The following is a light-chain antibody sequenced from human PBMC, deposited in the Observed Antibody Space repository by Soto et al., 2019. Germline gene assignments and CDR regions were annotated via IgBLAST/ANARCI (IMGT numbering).Light chain of an antibody. Sequence: EILLTQSPGTLSLSPGERATLSCRASQSVSPSSLAWYQQRPGQSPRLLIYGASSRATGIPDGFSGSGSGTDFTLTISRLEPEDFAVYYCQQYGSSPLTFGGGTKVDIK. CDR3: QQYGSSPLT. J-gene: IGKJ4*01. CDR2: GAS. CDR1: QSVSPSS. V-gene: IGKV3-20*01.